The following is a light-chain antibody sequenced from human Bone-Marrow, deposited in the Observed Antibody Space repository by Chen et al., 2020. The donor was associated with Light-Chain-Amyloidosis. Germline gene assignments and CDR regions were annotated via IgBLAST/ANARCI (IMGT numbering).Light chain of an antibody. J-gene: IGLJ1*01. Sequence: QSALTQPRSVSGSPGQSVTFSCTGTSSDIGDYNYVSWYQQHPGKAPKLMIYDVIKRPSGVPDRFSGSKSGNTASLTISELQAEDEADYYCCSYAGTYNYFVFGTGTKVTVL. CDR2: DVI. CDR1: SSDIGDYNY. CDR3: CSYAGTYNYFV. V-gene: IGLV2-11*01.